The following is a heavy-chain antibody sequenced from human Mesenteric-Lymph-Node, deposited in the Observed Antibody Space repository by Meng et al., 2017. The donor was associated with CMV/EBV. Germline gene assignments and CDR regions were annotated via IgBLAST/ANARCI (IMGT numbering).Heavy chain of an antibody. J-gene: IGHJ6*02. CDR3: ARERADFWSGSPNGMDA. V-gene: IGHV3-23*01. CDR2: ISGSGGST. CDR1: GFTFSSYA. D-gene: IGHD3-3*01. Sequence: GESLKISCAASGFTFSSYAMTWVRQAPGKGLEWVSDISGSGGSTHYADSVKGRFTISRDNSKNTLYLQMDSLKVEDTAVYYCARERADFWSGSPNGMDAWGQGTTVTVSS.